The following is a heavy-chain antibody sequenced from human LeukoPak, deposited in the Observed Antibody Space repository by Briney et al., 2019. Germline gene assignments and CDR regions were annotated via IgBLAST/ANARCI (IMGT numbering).Heavy chain of an antibody. D-gene: IGHD1-26*01. V-gene: IGHV4-4*02. Sequence: PSGTPSLTCDVSGGSIMTTNWWSWVRQPPNKGLEWIGEVHLSGATNYNPSLESRVTMSIDTSKNHLSLELTSVTAADTAMYYCTRESGAFSPFGFWGQGTLVTVSS. CDR1: GGSIMTTNW. J-gene: IGHJ4*02. CDR2: VHLSGAT. CDR3: TRESGAFSPFGF.